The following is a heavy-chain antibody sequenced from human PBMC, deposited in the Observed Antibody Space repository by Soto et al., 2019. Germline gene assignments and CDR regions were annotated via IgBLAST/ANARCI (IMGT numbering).Heavy chain of an antibody. CDR3: ARGHSSGWYYHYGMDV. CDR1: GGSFSGYY. V-gene: IGHV4-34*01. D-gene: IGHD6-19*01. Sequence: SETLSLTCAVYGGSFSGYYWSWIRQPPGKGLEWIGEINHSGITNYNPSLKSRVTISVETSKNQFSLKLSSVTAEDTAVYYCARGHSSGWYYHYGMDVWGQGTTVTV. J-gene: IGHJ6*02. CDR2: INHSGIT.